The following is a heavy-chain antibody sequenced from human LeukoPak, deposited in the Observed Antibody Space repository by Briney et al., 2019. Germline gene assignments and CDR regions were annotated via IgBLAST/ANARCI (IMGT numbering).Heavy chain of an antibody. CDR3: ARAGAWWELLHFDY. D-gene: IGHD1-26*01. CDR2: IKQDGNEK. V-gene: IGHV3-7*04. Sequence: GGSLRLSCAASGFTFSSYWMSWVRQAPGKGLEWVANIKQDGNEKYYVDSVKGRFTISRDNAKNSLYLQMNSLRAEDTAAYYCARAGAWWELLHFDYWGQGTLVTVSS. J-gene: IGHJ4*02. CDR1: GFTFSSYW.